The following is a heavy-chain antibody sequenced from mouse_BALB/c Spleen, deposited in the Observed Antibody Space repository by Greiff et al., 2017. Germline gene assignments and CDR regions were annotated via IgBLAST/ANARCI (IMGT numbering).Heavy chain of an antibody. Sequence: EVQLMESGGGLVKPGGSLKLSCAASGFTFSDYYMYWVRQTPEKRLEWVATISDGGSYTYYPDSVKGRFTISRDNAKNNLYLQMSSLKSEETAMYYCAREEGYWGQGTTLTVSS. J-gene: IGHJ2*01. CDR2: ISDGGSYT. V-gene: IGHV5-4*02. CDR1: GFTFSDYY. CDR3: AREEGY.